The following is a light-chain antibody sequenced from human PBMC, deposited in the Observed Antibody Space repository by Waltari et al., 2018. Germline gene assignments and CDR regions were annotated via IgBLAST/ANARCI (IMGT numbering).Light chain of an antibody. Sequence: LGERATINCKSSQSVLFSSNNKNYLAWYQQKPGQPPKLLIYWASTRESGVPDRFSGSGSGTDFTLTISSLQAEDVAVYYCQQYYDTLYTFGQGTKLEIK. CDR1: QSVLFSSNNKNY. J-gene: IGKJ2*01. CDR3: QQYYDTLYT. CDR2: WAS. V-gene: IGKV4-1*01.